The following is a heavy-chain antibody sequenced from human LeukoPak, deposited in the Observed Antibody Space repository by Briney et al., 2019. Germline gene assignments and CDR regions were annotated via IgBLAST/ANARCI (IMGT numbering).Heavy chain of an antibody. Sequence: SETLSLTCTVSGGSISSYYWSWIRQPPGKGLEWIGYIYYSGSTNYNPSLKSRVTISVDTSKNQFSLKLSSVTAADTAVYYCARGGRDGYRDYWGQGTLVTVSS. CDR3: ARGGRDGYRDY. CDR1: GGSISSYY. V-gene: IGHV4-59*01. CDR2: IYYSGST. D-gene: IGHD5-24*01. J-gene: IGHJ4*02.